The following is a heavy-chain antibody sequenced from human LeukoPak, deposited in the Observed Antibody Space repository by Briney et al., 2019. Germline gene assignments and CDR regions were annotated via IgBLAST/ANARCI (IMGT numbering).Heavy chain of an antibody. CDR2: ISSSSSHI. V-gene: IGHV3-21*01. D-gene: IGHD2-2*01. J-gene: IGHJ4*02. CDR3: ARDRWEPVVVVPAAIAF. CDR1: GFTFISYS. Sequence: PGGSLRLSCAASGFTFISYSMNWVRQAPGKGLEWVSSISSSSSHIYYADSVKGRFTISRDNAKNSLYLQMNSLRAEDTAVYYCARDRWEPVVVVPAAIAFWGQGTLVTVSS.